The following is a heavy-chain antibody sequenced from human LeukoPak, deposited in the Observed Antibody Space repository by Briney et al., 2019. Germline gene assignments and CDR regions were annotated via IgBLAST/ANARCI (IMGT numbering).Heavy chain of an antibody. V-gene: IGHV3-23*01. CDR2: ISGSGGST. J-gene: IGHJ6*02. CDR3: VREGPGGIKARKRYYGMDV. CDR1: GFTFSSYA. Sequence: GGSLRLSCAASGFTFSSYAMSWVRQAPGKGLEWVSAISGSGGSTYYADSVKGRFTISRDNSKNTLYLQMNSLRAEDAAAYYCVREGPGGIKARKRYYGMDVWGQGTTVSISS. D-gene: IGHD6-6*01.